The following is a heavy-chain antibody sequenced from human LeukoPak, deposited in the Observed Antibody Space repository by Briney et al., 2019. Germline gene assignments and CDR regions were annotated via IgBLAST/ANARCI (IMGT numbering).Heavy chain of an antibody. J-gene: IGHJ6*03. CDR2: IYSGGST. CDR3: ARMTTVTTTLLYYYYYYMDV. Sequence: GGSLRLSCAASGFTVSSNYMSRVRQAPGKGLEWVSVIYSGGSTYYADSVKGRFTISRDNSKNTLYLQMNSLRAEDTAVYYCARMTTVTTTLLYYYYYYMDVWGKGTTVTISS. CDR1: GFTVSSNY. V-gene: IGHV3-66*01. D-gene: IGHD4-17*01.